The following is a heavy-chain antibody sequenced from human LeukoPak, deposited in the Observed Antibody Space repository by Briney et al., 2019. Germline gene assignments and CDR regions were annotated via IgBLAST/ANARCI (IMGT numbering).Heavy chain of an antibody. V-gene: IGHV4-34*01. CDR3: SSLTSLGYYFDY. J-gene: IGHJ4*02. CDR1: GASFSGYY. CDR2: INHSGST. Sequence: SETLSLTCAVYGASFSGYYWSWIRQPPGKGLEWIGEINHSGSTNHNPSLKSRVTISVDTSKNQFSLKLSSVTAADTAVYYCSSLTSLGYYFDYWGQGTLVTVSS. D-gene: IGHD3-16*02.